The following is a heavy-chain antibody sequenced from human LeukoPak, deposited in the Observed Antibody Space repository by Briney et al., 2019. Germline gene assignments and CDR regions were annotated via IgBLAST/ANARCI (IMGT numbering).Heavy chain of an antibody. Sequence: SSETLSLTCTVSGGSISSGGYYWSWIRQHPGKGLEWIGYIYYSASTYYNPSLKSRVTISVDTSKNQFSLKLSSVTAADTAVYYCAREFTRWFDPWGQGTLVTVSS. CDR2: IYYSAST. J-gene: IGHJ5*02. CDR1: GGSISSGGYY. V-gene: IGHV4-31*03. CDR3: AREFTRWFDP.